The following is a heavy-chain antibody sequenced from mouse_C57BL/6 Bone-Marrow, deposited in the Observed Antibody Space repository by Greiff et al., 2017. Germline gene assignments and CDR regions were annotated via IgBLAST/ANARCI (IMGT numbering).Heavy chain of an antibody. CDR1: GYTFTSYD. V-gene: IGHV1-85*01. J-gene: IGHJ1*03. CDR3: ARLECDGRRGDWYFDV. CDR2: IYPRDGST. Sequence: QVQLQQSGPELVKPGASVKLSCKASGYTFTSYDINWVKQRPGQGLEWIGWIYPRDGSTKYNEKFKGKATLTVDTSSSTAYMELRSLTSEDAAVYFCARLECDGRRGDWYFDVWGTGTTVTVSS.